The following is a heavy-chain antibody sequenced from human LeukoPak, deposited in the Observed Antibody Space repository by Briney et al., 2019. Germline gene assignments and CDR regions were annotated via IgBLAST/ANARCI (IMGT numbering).Heavy chain of an antibody. D-gene: IGHD4-17*01. V-gene: IGHV3-23*01. J-gene: IGHJ6*02. Sequence: GGSLRLSCAASGFTFSSYAMNWVRQAPEKGLEWVAAISGGGDGTYYADSVKGRFTISRDNSKNTLYLQMNSLRAEDTAVYYCAKETTVPTSSSSFGMDVWGQGTTVTVSS. CDR3: AKETTVPTSSSSFGMDV. CDR1: GFTFSSYA. CDR2: ISGGGDGT.